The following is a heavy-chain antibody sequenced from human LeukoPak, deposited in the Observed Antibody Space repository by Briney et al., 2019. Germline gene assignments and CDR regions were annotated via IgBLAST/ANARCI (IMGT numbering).Heavy chain of an antibody. CDR1: GYSFSSHW. J-gene: IGHJ6*02. CDR2: IYPGDSDT. Sequence: GESLKISCKGSGYSFSSHWIAWVRQMPGKGLEWMGIIYPGDSDTRYSPSFQGQVTISADKSISTAYLQWSSLKASDTAMYYCARRGYISTYGMDVWGQGTTVTVSS. CDR3: ARRGYISTYGMDV. V-gene: IGHV5-51*01. D-gene: IGHD5-18*01.